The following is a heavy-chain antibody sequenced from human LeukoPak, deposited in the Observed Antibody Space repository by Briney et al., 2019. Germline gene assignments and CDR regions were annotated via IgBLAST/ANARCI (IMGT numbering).Heavy chain of an antibody. V-gene: IGHV1-69*05. J-gene: IGHJ4*02. D-gene: IGHD2-8*02. CDR2: IIPIFGTA. CDR1: GGTFSSYA. Sequence: SVKVTCKASGGTFSSYAISWVRQAPGQGLEWMGGIIPIFGTANYAQKFQGRVTITTDESTSTAYMELSSLRSEDTAVYYCARRPNWWGPTYFDYWGQGTLVTVSS. CDR3: ARRPNWWGPTYFDY.